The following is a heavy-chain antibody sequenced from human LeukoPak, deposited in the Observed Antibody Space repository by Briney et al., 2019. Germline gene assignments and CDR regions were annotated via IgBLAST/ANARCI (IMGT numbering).Heavy chain of an antibody. Sequence: GGSLRLSCAASGFTFSSYWMSWVRKAPRKGLEWVANIKQDGSEKYYVDSVKGRFTISRDNAKNSLYLQMNSLRAEDTAVYYCAQSGGDYYYYYGMDVWGQGTTVTVSS. CDR3: AQSGGDYYYYYGMDV. CDR1: GFTFSSYW. V-gene: IGHV3-7*01. J-gene: IGHJ6*02. D-gene: IGHD3-16*01. CDR2: IKQDGSEK.